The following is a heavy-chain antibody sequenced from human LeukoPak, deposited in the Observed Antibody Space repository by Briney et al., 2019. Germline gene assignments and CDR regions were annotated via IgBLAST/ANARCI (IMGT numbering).Heavy chain of an antibody. CDR2: ISAYNGNT. CDR1: GYTFTSYD. D-gene: IGHD2-21*02. V-gene: IGHV1-18*01. CDR3: ARDGRDDFDY. Sequence: GASVKVSCKASGYTFTSYDINWVRQATGQGLEWMGWISAYNGNTIYAQKLQGRVTMTTDKSTSTAYMELRSLRSDDTAVYYCARDGRDDFDYWGQGTLVTVSS. J-gene: IGHJ4*02.